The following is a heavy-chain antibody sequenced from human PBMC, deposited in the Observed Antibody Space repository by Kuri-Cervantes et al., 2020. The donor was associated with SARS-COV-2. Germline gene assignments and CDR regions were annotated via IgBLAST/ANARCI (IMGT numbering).Heavy chain of an antibody. D-gene: IGHD4-23*01. CDR1: GFTFSNYG. CDR2: ISYDGSNK. Sequence: GESLKISCAASGFTFSNYGMHWVRQAPGRGLEWVAVISYDGSNKYYGDSVKGRFTISRDNAKNTLYLQMNSLRAEDTAVYYCARDLFSVTPLGLYYYYYGMDVWGQGTTVTVSS. CDR3: ARDLFSVTPLGLYYYYYGMDV. J-gene: IGHJ6*02. V-gene: IGHV3-30*03.